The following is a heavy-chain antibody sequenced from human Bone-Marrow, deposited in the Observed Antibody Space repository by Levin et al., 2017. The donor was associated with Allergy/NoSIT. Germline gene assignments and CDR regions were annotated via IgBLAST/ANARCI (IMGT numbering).Heavy chain of an antibody. J-gene: IGHJ6*02. D-gene: IGHD1-26*01. CDR3: ASSWALTSGGSPYYYGLDV. CDR1: GGSFGAFY. Sequence: SQTLSLTCAVSGGSFGAFYWSWVRQPPGKGLEWIGEVNHSGSTYYSPSLKSRVTISVDTSKDQFSLKLRSLTATDTAVYFCASSWALTSGGSPYYYGLDVWGQGTTVTVSS. CDR2: VNHSGST. V-gene: IGHV4-34*01.